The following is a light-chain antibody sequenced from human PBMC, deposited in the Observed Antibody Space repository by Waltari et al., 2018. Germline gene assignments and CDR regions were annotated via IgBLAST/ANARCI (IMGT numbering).Light chain of an antibody. CDR1: QSVSSDS. J-gene: IGKJ2*01. CDR3: QQYGSSPYT. CDR2: GAS. V-gene: IGKV3-20*01. Sequence: EIVLTQSPDTLSLSPGERATLSCRASQSVSSDSLAWYQQKHGQPPRLLIYGASSRATGIPDRFSGSGSGTDFTLTVSRLEPEDFAVYYCQQYGSSPYTFGQGTKVDIK.